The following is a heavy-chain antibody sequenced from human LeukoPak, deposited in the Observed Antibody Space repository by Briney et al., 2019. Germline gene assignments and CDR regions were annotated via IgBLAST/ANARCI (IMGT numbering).Heavy chain of an antibody. CDR2: IYYSGST. CDR1: GGSISNSSYY. J-gene: IGHJ6*03. CDR3: ARMGGASRKNIHDYGDYDNYYYYYYMDV. D-gene: IGHD4-17*01. V-gene: IGHV4-39*07. Sequence: SETLSLTCTVSGGSISNSSYYWGWIRQPPGKGLEWIGSIYYSGSTYYKSSLKSRVTISVDTSKNQFSLRLSSVTAADTAVYYCARMGGASRKNIHDYGDYDNYYYYYYMDVWGKGTTVTISS.